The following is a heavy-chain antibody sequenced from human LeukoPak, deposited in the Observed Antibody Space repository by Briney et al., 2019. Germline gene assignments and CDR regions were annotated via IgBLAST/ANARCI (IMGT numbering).Heavy chain of an antibody. CDR1: GGSISSSNW. CDR2: IYHSGST. J-gene: IGHJ4*02. D-gene: IGHD3-22*01. Sequence: SGTLSLTCAVSGGSISSSNWWSWVRQPPGKGLEWIGEIYHSGSTYYNPSLKSRVTISVDRSKNQFSLKLSSVTAADTAVYYCARADAPSGPKNYYDSSGPEFYFDYWGQGTLVTVSS. V-gene: IGHV4-4*02. CDR3: ARADAPSGPKNYYDSSGPEFYFDY.